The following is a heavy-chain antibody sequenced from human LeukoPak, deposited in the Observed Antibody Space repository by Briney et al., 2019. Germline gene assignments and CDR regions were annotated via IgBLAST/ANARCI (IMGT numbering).Heavy chain of an antibody. CDR1: GGSISSSSYY. V-gene: IGHV4-39*07. Sequence: SETLSLTCTVSGGSISSSSYYWGWIRQPPGKGLEWIGSIYYSGSTYYSSSLKSRVTISGDTSKNQFSLKLSSVTAADTAVYYCARVSIPGYYYMDVWGKGTTVNVCS. CDR2: IYYSGST. D-gene: IGHD6-6*01. J-gene: IGHJ6*03. CDR3: ARVSIPGYYYMDV.